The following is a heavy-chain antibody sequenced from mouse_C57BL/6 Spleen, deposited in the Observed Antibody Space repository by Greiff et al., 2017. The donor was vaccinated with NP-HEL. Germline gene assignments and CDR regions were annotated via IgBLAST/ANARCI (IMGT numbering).Heavy chain of an antibody. V-gene: IGHV5-9*01. CDR1: GFTFSSYT. CDR3: ARHEGKRYFDV. J-gene: IGHJ1*03. Sequence: EVQGVESGGGLVKPGGSLKLSCAASGFTFSSYTMSWVRQTPEKRLEWVATISGGGGNTYYPDSVKGRFTISRDNAKNTLYLQMSSLRSEDTALYYCARHEGKRYFDVWGTGTTVTVSS. CDR2: ISGGGGNT.